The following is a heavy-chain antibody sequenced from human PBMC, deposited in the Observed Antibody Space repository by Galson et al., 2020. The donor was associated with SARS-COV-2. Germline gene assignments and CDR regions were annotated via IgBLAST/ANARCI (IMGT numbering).Heavy chain of an antibody. CDR1: GGSISSNW. V-gene: IGHV4-4*02. Sequence: SETMSLTCAVSGGSISSNWWSWVRQTPGKGLEWIGEISHSGSINSNPSLKSRITMSVDKSKNQFSLILNSVTAADTALYFCARRVTTVTSEAFDPWGQGALVTVSS. J-gene: IGHJ5*02. CDR3: ARRVTTVTSEAFDP. CDR2: ISHSGSI. D-gene: IGHD4-17*01.